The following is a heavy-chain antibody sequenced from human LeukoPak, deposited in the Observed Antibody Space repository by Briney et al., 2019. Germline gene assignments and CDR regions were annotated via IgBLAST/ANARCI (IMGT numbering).Heavy chain of an antibody. Sequence: SEALSLTCTVSGYSISSGYYWAWIRQTPGKGLEWIGSIYHTSSIYCNPSLRSRVTISVDTSKNQFSLKLSSLTAADTAVYYCARGGSRYQLLNWFDPWGQGTLVTVSS. J-gene: IGHJ5*02. D-gene: IGHD2-2*01. CDR1: GYSISSGYY. V-gene: IGHV4-38-2*02. CDR2: IYHTSSI. CDR3: ARGGSRYQLLNWFDP.